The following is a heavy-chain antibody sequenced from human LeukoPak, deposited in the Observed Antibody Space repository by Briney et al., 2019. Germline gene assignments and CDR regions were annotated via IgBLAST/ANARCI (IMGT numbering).Heavy chain of an antibody. D-gene: IGHD5-12*01. CDR2: INPSGGST. V-gene: IGHV1-46*01. CDR1: GYTFTSYY. Sequence: ASVKVSCKASGYTFTSYYMHWVRQAPGQGLEWMGIINPSGGSTSYAQKFQGRVTMTRDTSTSTVYMELSSLRSEDTAVYYRARSAAIIKFDYWGQGTLVTVSS. J-gene: IGHJ4*02. CDR3: ARSAAIIKFDY.